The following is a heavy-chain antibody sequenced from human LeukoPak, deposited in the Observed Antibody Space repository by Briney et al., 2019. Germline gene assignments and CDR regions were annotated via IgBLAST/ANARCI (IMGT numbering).Heavy chain of an antibody. J-gene: IGHJ4*02. CDR1: GLTFSSYW. CDR2: IKQDGSEK. Sequence: GGSLRLFCAASGLTFSSYWMSWVRQAPGKGLEGGANIKQDGSEKFYVDSVKGRFTISRDNAKNSLYLQMNSLRAEDTAVYYCARVGKSGSYGYYYFDYWGQGTLVTVSS. D-gene: IGHD5-18*01. V-gene: IGHV3-7*01. CDR3: ARVGKSGSYGYYYFDY.